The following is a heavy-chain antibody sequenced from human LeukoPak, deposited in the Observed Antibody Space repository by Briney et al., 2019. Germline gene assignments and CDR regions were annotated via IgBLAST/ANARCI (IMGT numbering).Heavy chain of an antibody. CDR1: GFTFSSYW. CDR2: IKQDGGEK. J-gene: IGHJ6*04. V-gene: IGHV3-7*01. Sequence: GGSLRLSCAASGFTFSSYWMSWVRQAPGKGLEWVANIKQDGGEKYYVGSVKGRFTVSRDNAKNSLYPQMNSLRAEDTAVYYCAREWNYYGSGIMDVWGKGTTVTVSS. CDR3: AREWNYYGSGIMDV. D-gene: IGHD3-10*01.